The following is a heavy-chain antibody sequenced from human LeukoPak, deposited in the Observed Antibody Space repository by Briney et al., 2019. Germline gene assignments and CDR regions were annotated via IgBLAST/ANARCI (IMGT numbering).Heavy chain of an antibody. CDR2: IYHSGST. CDR3: ASCPSVYYYYYMDV. Sequence: PSDTLSLTCTVSGYSISSGYYWGWIRQPPGKGLEWIGSIYHSGSTYYNPSLKSRVTISVDTSKNQFSLKLSSVTAADTAVYYCASCPSVYYYYYMDVWGKGTTVTVSS. V-gene: IGHV4-38-2*02. CDR1: GYSISSGYY. J-gene: IGHJ6*03.